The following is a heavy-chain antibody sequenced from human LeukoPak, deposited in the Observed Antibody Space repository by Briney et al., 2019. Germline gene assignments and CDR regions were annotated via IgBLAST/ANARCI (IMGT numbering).Heavy chain of an antibody. V-gene: IGHV3-15*01. J-gene: IGHJ3*02. CDR2: IKSKTDGGTT. D-gene: IGHD3-22*01. CDR3: TTGGHYYDSSGYPDAFDI. CDR1: GFTFSNAW. Sequence: PGGSLRLSCAASGFTFSNAWMSWVRQAPGKGLEWVGRIKSKTDGGTTDYAAPVKGRFTISRDDSKNTLYLQMNSLKTEDTAVYYCTTGGHYYDSSGYPDAFDIWGQGTMVTVSS.